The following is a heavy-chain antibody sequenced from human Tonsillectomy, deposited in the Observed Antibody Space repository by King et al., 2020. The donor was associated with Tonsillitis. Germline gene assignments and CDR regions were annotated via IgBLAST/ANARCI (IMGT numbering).Heavy chain of an antibody. CDR1: GYTFNRFG. CDR3: ARRGGFCTGVSCYEAY. Sequence: QLVQSGAEVKKPGASVKVSCRASGYTFNRFGITWVRQAPGQGLEWMGWISTYNDNTKYAQNLQGRVTMTTDTSTSTAYMELRSLRSDDTAVYYCARRGGFCTGVSCYEAYWGQGNLVTVSS. D-gene: IGHD2-15*01. J-gene: IGHJ4*02. CDR2: ISTYNDNT. V-gene: IGHV1-18*01.